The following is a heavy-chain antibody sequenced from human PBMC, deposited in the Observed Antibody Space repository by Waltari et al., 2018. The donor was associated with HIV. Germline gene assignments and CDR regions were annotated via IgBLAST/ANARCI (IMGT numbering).Heavy chain of an antibody. CDR2: FDPEDGET. CDR3: ATEPSPSSGWYGEFDY. Sequence: QVQLVQSGAEVKKPGASVKVSCKVSGYTLTELSMPCVRKAPVKGLEWMGGFDPEDGETIYAQKFQGRVTMTEDTSTDTAYMELSSLRSEDTAVYYCATEPSPSSGWYGEFDYWGQGTLVTVSS. J-gene: IGHJ4*02. V-gene: IGHV1-24*01. D-gene: IGHD6-19*01. CDR1: GYTLTELS.